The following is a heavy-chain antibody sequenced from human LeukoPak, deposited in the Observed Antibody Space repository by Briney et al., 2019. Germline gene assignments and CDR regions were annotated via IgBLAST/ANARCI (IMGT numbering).Heavy chain of an antibody. D-gene: IGHD6-19*01. V-gene: IGHV3-21*01. Sequence: PGGSLRLPCAASGFTFSSYSMNWVRQAPGKGLEWVSSISSSSSYIYYADSVKGRFTISRDNAKNSLYLQMNSLRAEDTAVYYCARDWGDPGIAVLGDYWGQGTLVTVSS. J-gene: IGHJ4*02. CDR1: GFTFSSYS. CDR3: ARDWGDPGIAVLGDY. CDR2: ISSSSSYI.